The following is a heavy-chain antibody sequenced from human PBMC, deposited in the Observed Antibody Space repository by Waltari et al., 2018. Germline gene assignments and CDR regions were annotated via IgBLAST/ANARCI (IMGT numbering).Heavy chain of an antibody. V-gene: IGHV1-69*01. D-gene: IGHD3-22*01. Sequence: QVQLVQSGAEVKKPGSSVKVSCKASGGTFSSYAISWVRQAPGQGLEWMGGITPNFGTANYAQKFQGRVTITADESTSTAYMELSSLRSEDTAVYYCARITYYYDSSGYPFDYWGQGTLVTVSS. CDR2: ITPNFGTA. J-gene: IGHJ4*02. CDR1: GGTFSSYA. CDR3: ARITYYYDSSGYPFDY.